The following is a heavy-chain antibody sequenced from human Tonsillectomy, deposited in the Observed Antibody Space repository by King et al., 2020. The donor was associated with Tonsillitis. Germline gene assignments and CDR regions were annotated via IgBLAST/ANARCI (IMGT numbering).Heavy chain of an antibody. CDR3: ARDPHSLDY. CDR1: GFTFSSYS. Sequence: VQLVESGGGLVQPGGSLRLSCAASGFTFSSYSMNWVRQAPGKGLEWVSYIHKGGTTIYYADSVKGRFTISRDNAKNSLSLQMSNLRAEDTAVYYCARDPHSLDYWGQGTLVTVSS. J-gene: IGHJ4*02. D-gene: IGHD5-18*01. V-gene: IGHV3-48*01. CDR2: IHKGGTTI.